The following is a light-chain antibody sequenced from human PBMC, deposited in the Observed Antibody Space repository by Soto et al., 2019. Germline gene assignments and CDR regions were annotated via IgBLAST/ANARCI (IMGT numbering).Light chain of an antibody. Sequence: DIQMTQSPSTLSASVGDRVTITCRASQTISNWLAWYQQKPGKAPKVLIYDASTLDGGVPSRFSGRRSGTDFTLTISSLQPSDFATYYCQQYNTYPLTFGGGTTGDIK. CDR1: QTISNW. CDR2: DAS. CDR3: QQYNTYPLT. V-gene: IGKV1-5*01. J-gene: IGKJ4*01.